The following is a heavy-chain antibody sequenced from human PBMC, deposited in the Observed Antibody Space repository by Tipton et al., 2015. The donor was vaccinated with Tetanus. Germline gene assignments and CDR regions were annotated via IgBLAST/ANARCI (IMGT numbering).Heavy chain of an antibody. V-gene: IGHV4-39*02. CDR1: GGSMSSRGYY. CDR2: ISSSGRT. J-gene: IGHJ4*02. Sequence: LRLSCTVSGGSMSSRGYYWDWIRQPPGKGLEWIGSISSSGRTYYNPSLKSRVTMSVDTSKKHFSLRLGSAIAADTAVYYCARLREVVSRSGWALDYWGQGALVTVSS. CDR3: ARLREVVSRSGWALDY. D-gene: IGHD5/OR15-5a*01.